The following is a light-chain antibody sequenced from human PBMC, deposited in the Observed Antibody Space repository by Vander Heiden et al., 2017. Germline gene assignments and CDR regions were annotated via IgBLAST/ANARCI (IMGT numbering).Light chain of an antibody. CDR2: GNS. Sequence: QSVLTQPPSVSGAPGQRVTLSCTGSSSNIGAGYDVHWYQQLPGTAPKLLIYGNSKRPSGVPDRFAGSKSGTSASLAITGLQAEDEADYYCQSYDSSLSGWVFGGGTKLTVL. CDR1: SSNIGAGYD. CDR3: QSYDSSLSGWV. V-gene: IGLV1-40*01. J-gene: IGLJ3*02.